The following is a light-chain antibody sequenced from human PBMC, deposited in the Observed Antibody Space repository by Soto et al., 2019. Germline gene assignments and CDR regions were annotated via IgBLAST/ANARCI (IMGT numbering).Light chain of an antibody. V-gene: IGKV1-5*03. CDR1: QRISSW. J-gene: IGKJ2*01. CDR3: QQYNSFPYT. CDR2: KAS. Sequence: DVQMTQSPSTLSASVGDRVTITCRASQRISSWLAWYQQKPGRAPKLLISKASNLESGVPSRFSGSGSGTEFTLTISSLQPDDFASYYCQQYNSFPYTFGQGTKLEIK.